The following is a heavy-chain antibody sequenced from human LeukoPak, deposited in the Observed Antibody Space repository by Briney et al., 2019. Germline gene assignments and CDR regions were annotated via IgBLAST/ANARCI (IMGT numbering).Heavy chain of an antibody. CDR1: GYTFTGYY. J-gene: IGHJ4*02. V-gene: IGHV1-2*03. CDR3: ARNRDFSPLDY. D-gene: IGHD2-21*02. Sequence: LEASVTVSCKASGYTFTGYYMHWVRQAPGQGLEWMGWINPNSGGTNYAQKFQGRVTMTRDTSISTAYMELSRLRSDDTAVYYCARNRDFSPLDYWGQGTLVTVSS. CDR2: INPNSGGT.